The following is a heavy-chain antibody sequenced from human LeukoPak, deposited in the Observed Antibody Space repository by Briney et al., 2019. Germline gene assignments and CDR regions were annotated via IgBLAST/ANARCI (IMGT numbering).Heavy chain of an antibody. V-gene: IGHV3-7*01. Sequence: GGSLRLSCAASGFTFSSYWISWVRQAPGKGLEWVANIKQDGSEKYYVDSVKGRFTISRDNAMNSLYLQMNSLRAEDTAVYYCARVLRDGYNLAFDYWGQGTLVTVSS. CDR1: GFTFSSYW. D-gene: IGHD5-24*01. J-gene: IGHJ4*02. CDR2: IKQDGSEK. CDR3: ARVLRDGYNLAFDY.